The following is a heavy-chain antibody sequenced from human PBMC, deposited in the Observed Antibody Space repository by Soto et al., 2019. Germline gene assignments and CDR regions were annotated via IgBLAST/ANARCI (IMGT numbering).Heavy chain of an antibody. CDR2: ISHDGINN. V-gene: IGHV3-30-3*01. CDR1: GFTFSSYA. CDR3: ARCTSNSCHLGSEY. Sequence: PGWYLRLSCAASGFTFSSYAMNWVRQAPGKGLEWVALISHDGINNYYADSVRGRFTISRDSSTNTLYLQMNSLRAADTAVYYCARCTSNSCHLGSEYWGQGTLATVA. D-gene: IGHD2-2*01. J-gene: IGHJ4*02.